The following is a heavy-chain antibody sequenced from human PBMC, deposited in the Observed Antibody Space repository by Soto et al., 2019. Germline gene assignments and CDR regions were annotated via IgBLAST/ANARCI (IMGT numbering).Heavy chain of an antibody. V-gene: IGHV3-48*02. CDR1: GFTFSSYS. CDR2: ISSSSSTI. J-gene: IGHJ4*02. CDR3: ARENDDFWSGYYKGEIDY. D-gene: IGHD3-3*01. Sequence: GSLRLSCAASGFTFSSYSMNWVRQAPGKGLEWVSYISSSSSTIYYADSVKGRFTISRDNAKNSLYLQMNSLRDEDTAVYYCARENDDFWSGYYKGEIDYWGQGTLVTVSS.